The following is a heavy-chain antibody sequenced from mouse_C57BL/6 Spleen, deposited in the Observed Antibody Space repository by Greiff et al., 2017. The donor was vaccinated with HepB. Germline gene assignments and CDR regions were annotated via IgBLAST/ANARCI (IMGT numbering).Heavy chain of an antibody. J-gene: IGHJ3*01. Sequence: EVKLVESGPGLVKPSQSLSLTCSVTGYSITSGYYWNWIRQFPGNKLEWMGYISYDGSNNYNPSLKNRISITRDTSKNQFFLKLNSVTTEDTATYYCARESSSGYPAWFSYWGQGTLVTVSA. CDR3: ARESSSGYPAWFSY. CDR1: GYSITSGYY. V-gene: IGHV3-6*01. CDR2: ISYDGSN. D-gene: IGHD3-2*02.